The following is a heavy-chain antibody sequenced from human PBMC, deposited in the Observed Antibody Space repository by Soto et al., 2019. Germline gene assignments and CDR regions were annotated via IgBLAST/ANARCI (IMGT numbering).Heavy chain of an antibody. CDR1: GFTFSRFW. D-gene: IGHD6-13*01. Sequence: EVQLVESGGDLVQPWGSLRLSCAASGFTFSRFWMTWVRQAPGKGLEWVANINPDGSEKYSVDSVKGRFTIYRDNVKNSLYLQMNNLRAEDTAVYFCARGYTSSPLFEDYFDYWDQGALVTVSS. CDR2: INPDGSEK. CDR3: ARGYTSSPLFEDYFDY. V-gene: IGHV3-7*04. J-gene: IGHJ4*02.